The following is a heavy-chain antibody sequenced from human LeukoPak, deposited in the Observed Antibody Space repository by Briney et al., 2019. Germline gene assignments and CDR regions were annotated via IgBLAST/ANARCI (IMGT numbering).Heavy chain of an antibody. J-gene: IGHJ4*02. CDR3: AKDLGDGYNSH. CDR2: ISGSGGST. Sequence: AGGSLRLSCAASGFTFSSYAMSWVRQAPGKGLEWVSAISGSGGSTYYADSVKGRFTVSRDNSKNTLYLQMNSLRAEDTAVYYCAKDLGDGYNSHWGQGTLVTVSS. CDR1: GFTFSSYA. D-gene: IGHD5-24*01. V-gene: IGHV3-23*01.